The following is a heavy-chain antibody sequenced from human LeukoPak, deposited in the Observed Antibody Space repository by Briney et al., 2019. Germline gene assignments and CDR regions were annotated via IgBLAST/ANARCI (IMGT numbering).Heavy chain of an antibody. V-gene: IGHV3-53*01. D-gene: IGHD3-3*01. J-gene: IGHJ6*03. CDR3: ARVREDITIFGVAYYYYYYMDV. CDR2: VYSVGSA. CDR1: GFTVSSNY. Sequence: PGGSLRLSCAASGFTVSSNYMSWVRQAPGKGLAWVSVVYSVGSAYYADSVKGRFTISRDNSKNTLYLQMNSLRAEDTAVYYCARVREDITIFGVAYYYYYYMDVWGKGTTVTVSS.